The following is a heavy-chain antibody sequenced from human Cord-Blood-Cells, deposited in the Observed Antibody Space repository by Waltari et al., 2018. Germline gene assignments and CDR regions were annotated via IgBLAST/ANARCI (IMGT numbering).Heavy chain of an antibody. D-gene: IGHD6-6*01. CDR3: ARLMGSSAY. CDR1: GGPFSSYA. Sequence: QVQLVQSGAAVKKPGSSVKVSCKASGGPFSSYAISWVRQPPGQGLEWMGGIIPIVGTANYAQKFQGRVTITADESTSTAYMGLSSLRSEDTAVYYCARLMGSSAYWGQGTLVTVSS. V-gene: IGHV1-69*01. J-gene: IGHJ4*02. CDR2: IIPIVGTA.